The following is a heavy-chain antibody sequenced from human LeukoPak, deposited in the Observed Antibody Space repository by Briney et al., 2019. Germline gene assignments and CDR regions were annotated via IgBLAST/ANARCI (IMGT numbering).Heavy chain of an antibody. J-gene: IGHJ2*01. V-gene: IGHV4-59*12. Sequence: PSETLSLTCTVSGGSISSYYWSWIRQPPGKGLEWIGYIYYSGSTHYNPSLKSRVTISVDTSKNQFSLRLTSVTAADTAVYYCARVYSGYDSGWYFDLWGRGTLVTVSS. D-gene: IGHD5-12*01. CDR2: IYYSGST. CDR3: ARVYSGYDSGWYFDL. CDR1: GGSISSYY.